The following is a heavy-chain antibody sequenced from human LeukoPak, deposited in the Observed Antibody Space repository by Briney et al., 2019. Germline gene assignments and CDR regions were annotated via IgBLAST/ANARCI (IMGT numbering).Heavy chain of an antibody. CDR2: ISGSGVST. CDR1: GFTFNSYA. V-gene: IGHV3-23*01. Sequence: PGGSLRLSCAASGFTFNSYAMSWVRQAPGKGLGWVSTISGSGVSTYYADSVKGRFTISRDNSRNTLYLQMNSLRAEDTAVYSCAKDLPGFFDYWGQGTLVTVFS. J-gene: IGHJ4*02. CDR3: AKDLPGFFDY.